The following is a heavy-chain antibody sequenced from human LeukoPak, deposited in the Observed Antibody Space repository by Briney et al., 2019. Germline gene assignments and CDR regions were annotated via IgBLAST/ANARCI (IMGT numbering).Heavy chain of an antibody. Sequence: PSETLSLTCTVSGGSISSGDYYWSWIRQPPGKGLEWIGYIYYSGSTYYNSSLKSRVTISVDTSKNQFSLKLSSVTAADTAVYYCARGLLHWNYYDSSGSAEISCWGQGTLVTVSS. CDR2: IYYSGST. V-gene: IGHV4-30-4*08. D-gene: IGHD3-22*01. J-gene: IGHJ4*02. CDR3: ARGLLHWNYYDSSGSAEISC. CDR1: GGSISSGDYY.